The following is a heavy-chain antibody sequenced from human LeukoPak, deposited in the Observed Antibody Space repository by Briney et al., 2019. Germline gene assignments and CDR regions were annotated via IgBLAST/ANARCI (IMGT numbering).Heavy chain of an antibody. V-gene: IGHV3-30*02. CDR2: IRYDGSNK. Sequence: GGSLRLSCAASGFTFSSYGMHWVRQAPGKGLKWVAFIRYDGSNKYYADSVKGRFTISRDNSKNTLYLQMNSLRAEDTAVYYCAKSTAVTNYFDYWGQGTLVTVSS. CDR1: GFTFSSYG. CDR3: AKSTAVTNYFDY. D-gene: IGHD6-13*01. J-gene: IGHJ4*02.